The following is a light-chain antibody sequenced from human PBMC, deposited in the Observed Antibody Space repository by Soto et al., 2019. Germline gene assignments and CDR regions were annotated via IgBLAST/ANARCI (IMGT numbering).Light chain of an antibody. CDR3: SSYTSSSTPYV. CDR2: EVS. V-gene: IGLV2-14*01. J-gene: IGLJ1*01. Sequence: QSALTQPASVSGSPGQSITISCTGTSSDVGGYNSVSWYQQHPGKAPKLMIYEVSNRPSGVSNRFSGFKSGNTASLTIAGLQAEDEADYYCSSYTSSSTPYVFGTGTKLTVL. CDR1: SSDVGGYNS.